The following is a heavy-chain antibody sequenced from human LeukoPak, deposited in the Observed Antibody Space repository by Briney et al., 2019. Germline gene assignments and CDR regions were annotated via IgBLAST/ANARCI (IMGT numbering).Heavy chain of an antibody. D-gene: IGHD2-2*01. Sequence: SETLSLTCAVYGGSFSGYYWSWIRQPPGKGLEWIGEINHSGSTNYNPSLKSRVTISVDTSKNQFSLKLSSVTAADTAVYYCARDGNLGYCSSTSCLALDYWGQGTLVTDSS. CDR1: GGSFSGYY. CDR2: INHSGST. V-gene: IGHV4-34*01. J-gene: IGHJ4*02. CDR3: ARDGNLGYCSSTSCLALDY.